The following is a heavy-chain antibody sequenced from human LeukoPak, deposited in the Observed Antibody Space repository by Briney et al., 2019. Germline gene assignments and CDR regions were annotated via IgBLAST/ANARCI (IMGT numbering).Heavy chain of an antibody. CDR3: TRGITIFGVVIDY. CDR1: GSTFGDYA. Sequence: GGSLRLSCTASGSTFGDYAMSWFRQAPGKGLEWVGFIRSKAYGGTTEYAASVKGRFTISRDDSRSIAYLQMNSLKTEDTAVYYCTRGITIFGVVIDYWGQGTLVNVSS. CDR2: IRSKAYGGTT. J-gene: IGHJ4*02. D-gene: IGHD3-3*01. V-gene: IGHV3-49*03.